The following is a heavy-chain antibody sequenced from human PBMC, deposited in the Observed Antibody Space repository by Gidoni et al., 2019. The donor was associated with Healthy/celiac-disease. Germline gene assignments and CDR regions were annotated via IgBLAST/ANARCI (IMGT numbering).Heavy chain of an antibody. V-gene: IGHV4-38-2*02. CDR2: IYHSGST. CDR1: GYSISSGYY. J-gene: IGHJ6*02. Sequence: QVQLQESGPGLVKPSETLSLTCTVSGYSISSGYYWGWIRQPPGKGLEWIGSIYHSGSTYYNPSLKSRVTISVDTSKNQFSLKLSSVTAADTAVYYCAREERADYYYYYYGMDVWGQGTTVTVSS. CDR3: AREERADYYYYYYGMDV.